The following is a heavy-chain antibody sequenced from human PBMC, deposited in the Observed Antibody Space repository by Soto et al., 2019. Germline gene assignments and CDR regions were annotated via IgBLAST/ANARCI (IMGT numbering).Heavy chain of an antibody. CDR1: GGTFSSYA. V-gene: IGHV1-69*01. CDR3: ARHNYYDSSGNYYGMDV. Sequence: QVQLVQSGAEVKKPGSSVKVSCKASGGTFSSYAISWVRQAPGQGLEWMGGIIPIFGTANYAQKFQGRVTITADESTSTAYMELSSLRSEDTAVYYYARHNYYDSSGNYYGMDVWGQGTTVTVSS. D-gene: IGHD3-22*01. J-gene: IGHJ6*02. CDR2: IIPIFGTA.